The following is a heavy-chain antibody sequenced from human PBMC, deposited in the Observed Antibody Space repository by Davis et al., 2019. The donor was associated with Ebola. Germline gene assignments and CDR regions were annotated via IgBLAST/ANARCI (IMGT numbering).Heavy chain of an antibody. D-gene: IGHD3-10*01. CDR2: ITSSGDKT. V-gene: IGHV3-23*01. CDR1: GITFSSYA. Sequence: GESLKISCAASGITFSSYAMSWVRQAPGKGLEWVSAITSSGDKTYYADSVRGRFSISRDNSKNTLFLQMNSLGTEDTAVYYCARGPPYYYGSGTPFDYWGQGTLVTVSS. CDR3: ARGPPYYYGSGTPFDY. J-gene: IGHJ4*02.